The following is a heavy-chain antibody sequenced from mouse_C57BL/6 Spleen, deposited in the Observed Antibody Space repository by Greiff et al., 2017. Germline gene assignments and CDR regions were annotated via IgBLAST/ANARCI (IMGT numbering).Heavy chain of an antibody. CDR3: ARAYGSSYTYFDV. CDR2: ISSGSSTI. CDR1: GFTFSDYG. D-gene: IGHD1-1*01. Sequence: EVMLVESGGGLVKPVGSLKLSCAASGFTFSDYGMHWVRQAPEKGLEWVAYISSGSSTIYYADTVKGRFTISRDNAKNTLFLQMTSLRSEDTAMYYCARAYGSSYTYFDVWGTGTTVTVSS. J-gene: IGHJ1*03. V-gene: IGHV5-17*01.